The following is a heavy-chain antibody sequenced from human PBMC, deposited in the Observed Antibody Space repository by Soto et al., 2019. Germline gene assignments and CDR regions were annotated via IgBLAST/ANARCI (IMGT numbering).Heavy chain of an antibody. V-gene: IGHV2-5*01. D-gene: IGHD3-9*01. CDR1: WFLLTTIGAG. CDR2: IYWNDDK. J-gene: IGHJ4*02. Sequence: QITLRESGPTLVKPTQTLTLTCTFFWFLLTTIGAGVVWISQPPGRALEWLALIYWNDDKRYNPSLKNGLTTTTDTSKSRVVLTMTNMDPVDTATYYCAHGARRYYFLTGYYMSPPDYWGLGTLVTVSS. CDR3: AHGARRYYFLTGYYMSPPDY.